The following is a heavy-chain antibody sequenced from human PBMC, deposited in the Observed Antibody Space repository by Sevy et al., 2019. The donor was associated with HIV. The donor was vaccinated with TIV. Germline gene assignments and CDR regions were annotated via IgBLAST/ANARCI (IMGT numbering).Heavy chain of an antibody. Sequence: GGSLRLSCAASGFTFSSYAMSWVRQAPGKGLEWVSAISGSGGSTYYADSVKGRFTISRDNSKNTLYLQMNSLRAEDTAVYYCAKDQTGTTLLGPTNFDYWGQGTLVTVSS. CDR2: ISGSGGST. CDR1: GFTFSSYA. J-gene: IGHJ4*02. D-gene: IGHD1-1*01. V-gene: IGHV3-23*01. CDR3: AKDQTGTTLLGPTNFDY.